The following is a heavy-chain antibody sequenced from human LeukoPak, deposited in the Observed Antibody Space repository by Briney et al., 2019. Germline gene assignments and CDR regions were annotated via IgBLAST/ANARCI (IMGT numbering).Heavy chain of an antibody. V-gene: IGHV3-30-3*01. Sequence: GGSLRLSCAASGFTFSSYAMHWVRQAPGKGLEWVAVISYDGSNKYYADSVKGRFTISRDNSKNTLYLQMNSLRAEDTAVYYGARLGGSGSYSRYWGQGTLVTVSS. CDR2: ISYDGSNK. CDR3: ARLGGSGSYSRY. J-gene: IGHJ4*02. CDR1: GFTFSSYA. D-gene: IGHD3-10*01.